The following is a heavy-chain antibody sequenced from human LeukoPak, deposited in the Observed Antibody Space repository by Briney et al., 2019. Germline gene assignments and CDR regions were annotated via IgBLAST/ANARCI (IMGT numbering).Heavy chain of an antibody. CDR1: GFTFSSYA. Sequence: PGRSLRLSCAASGFTFSSYAMHWVRQAPGKGLEWVAVISYDGSNKYYADSVKGRFTISRDNSKNTLYLQMNSLRAEDTAVYYCARDLEMATINYYYYGMDVWGQGTTVTVSS. CDR2: ISYDGSNK. D-gene: IGHD5-24*01. V-gene: IGHV3-30-3*01. CDR3: ARDLEMATINYYYYGMDV. J-gene: IGHJ6*02.